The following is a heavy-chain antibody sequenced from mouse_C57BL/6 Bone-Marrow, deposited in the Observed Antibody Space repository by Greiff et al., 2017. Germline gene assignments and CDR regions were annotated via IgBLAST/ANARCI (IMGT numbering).Heavy chain of an antibody. CDR2: IDPENGDT. CDR3: TTLTTVVATDYAMDY. J-gene: IGHJ4*01. CDR1: GFNIKDDY. V-gene: IGHV14-4*01. Sequence: VQLQQSGAELVRPGASVKLSCTASGFNIKDDYMHWVKQRPEQGLEWIGWIDPENGDTEYASKFQGKATITADTASNPAYLQLSSLTSEDTAVYYCTTLTTVVATDYAMDYWGQGTSVTVSS. D-gene: IGHD1-1*01.